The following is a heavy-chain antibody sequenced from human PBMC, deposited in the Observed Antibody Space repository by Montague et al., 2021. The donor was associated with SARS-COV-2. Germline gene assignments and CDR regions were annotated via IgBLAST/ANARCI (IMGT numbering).Heavy chain of an antibody. CDR1: GFTFSSYG. D-gene: IGHD3-10*01. V-gene: IGHV3-33*01. J-gene: IGHJ4*02. Sequence: SLRLSCAASGFTFSSYGMHWVRQAPGKGLEWVAVIWYGGSNKYYADSVKGRFTISRDNSKNTLYLQMNSLRAEDTAVYYCARDPSCCSRFGEFGYWGQGTLVTVSS. CDR3: ARDPSCCSRFGEFGY. CDR2: IWYGGSNK.